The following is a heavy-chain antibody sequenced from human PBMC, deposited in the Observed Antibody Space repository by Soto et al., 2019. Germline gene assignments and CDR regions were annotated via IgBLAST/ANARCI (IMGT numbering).Heavy chain of an antibody. CDR2: ISGSGGST. D-gene: IGHD3-10*01. Sequence: GGSLRLSCAASGFTFSSYAMSWVRQAPGKGLEWVSAISGSGGSTYYADSVKGRFTISRDNSKNTLYLQMNSLRAEDTAVYYCAKDSGVDGSGRRSLFDYWGQGTLVTVSS. J-gene: IGHJ4*02. CDR3: AKDSGVDGSGRRSLFDY. V-gene: IGHV3-23*01. CDR1: GFTFSSYA.